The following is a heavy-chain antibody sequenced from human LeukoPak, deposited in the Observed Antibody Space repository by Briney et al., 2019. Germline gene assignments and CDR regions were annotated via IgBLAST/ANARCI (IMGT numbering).Heavy chain of an antibody. Sequence: PSETLSLTCTVSGGSISSYYWSWIRQPAGKGLEWIGRIYTSGSTNYNPSLKSRVTMSVDTSKSQFSLKLSSVTAADTAVYYCARDSFFYSNYYYYGMDAWGQGTTVTVSS. V-gene: IGHV4-4*07. CDR2: IYTSGST. CDR1: GGSISSYY. D-gene: IGHD4-11*01. J-gene: IGHJ6*02. CDR3: ARDSFFYSNYYYYGMDA.